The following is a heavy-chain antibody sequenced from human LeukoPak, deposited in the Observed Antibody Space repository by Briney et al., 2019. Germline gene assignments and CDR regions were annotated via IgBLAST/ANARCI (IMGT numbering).Heavy chain of an antibody. J-gene: IGHJ4*02. Sequence: GGSLRLSCAASGFTVSSNYMSWVRQAPGKGLEWVSVIYSGGSTYYADSVKGRFTISRDNSKNTLYLQMNSLRAEDTAVYYCARGLITIFGVVTPPDYWGQGTLVTVSS. CDR1: GFTVSSNY. CDR2: IYSGGST. CDR3: ARGLITIFGVVTPPDY. D-gene: IGHD3-3*01. V-gene: IGHV3-66*02.